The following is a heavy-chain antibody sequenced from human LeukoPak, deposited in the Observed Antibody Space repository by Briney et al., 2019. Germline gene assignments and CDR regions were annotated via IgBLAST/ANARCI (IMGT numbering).Heavy chain of an antibody. V-gene: IGHV1-69*13. CDR2: IFPIFGTA. CDR1: VGTFISYA. Sequence: SVKVSCKASVGTFISYAICWVRQAPRQGREWMGGIFPIFGTANYAQKLQGRVTIPADESTRAAYMELSSLRSEDTAVYYCARGSRDGYILIFDYWGQGTLVTVSS. CDR3: ARGSRDGYILIFDY. D-gene: IGHD5-24*01. J-gene: IGHJ4*02.